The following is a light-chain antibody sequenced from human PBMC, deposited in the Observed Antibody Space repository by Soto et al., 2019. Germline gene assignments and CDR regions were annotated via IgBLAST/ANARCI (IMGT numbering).Light chain of an antibody. J-gene: IGKJ1*01. CDR3: QLYGSSPKT. Sequence: EIVLTQSPDTLSLSPGERATLSCRSSQRVSSDSLAWYQQQPGQAPRLLIYSTSNRATGIPDRFSGSGSGTDFTLTISRLEPEDFAVYYCQLYGSSPKTFGQGTKVDIK. V-gene: IGKV3-20*01. CDR1: QRVSSDS. CDR2: STS.